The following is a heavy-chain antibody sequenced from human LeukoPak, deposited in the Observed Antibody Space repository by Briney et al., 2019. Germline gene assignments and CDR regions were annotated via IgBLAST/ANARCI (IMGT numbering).Heavy chain of an antibody. J-gene: IGHJ6*03. Sequence: SGGSLRLSCAASGFTFSSYWMSWVRQAPGKGLGWVANIKQDGSEKYYVDSVKGRFTISRDNAKNSLYLQMNSLRAEDTAVYYCAREGSGSLWAHYYMDVWGKGTTVTVSS. D-gene: IGHD3-10*01. V-gene: IGHV3-7*01. CDR2: IKQDGSEK. CDR3: AREGSGSLWAHYYMDV. CDR1: GFTFSSYW.